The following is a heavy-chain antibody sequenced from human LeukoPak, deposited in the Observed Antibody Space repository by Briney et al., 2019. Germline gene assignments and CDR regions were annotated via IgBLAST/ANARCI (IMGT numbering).Heavy chain of an antibody. CDR3: AAGGYYDILTGTGAFDI. J-gene: IGHJ3*02. V-gene: IGHV1-58*01. CDR1: GFTFTSSA. CDR2: IVVGSGNT. Sequence: GTSVKVSCKASGFTFTSSAVQWVRQARGQRLEWIGGIVVGSGNTNYAQKFQERVTITRDMSTSTAYMELSSLRSEDTAVYYCAAGGYYDILTGTGAFDISGQETMVTVSS. D-gene: IGHD3-9*01.